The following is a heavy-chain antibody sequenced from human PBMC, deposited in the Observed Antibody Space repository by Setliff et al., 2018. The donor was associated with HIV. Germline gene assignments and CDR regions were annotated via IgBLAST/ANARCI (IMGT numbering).Heavy chain of an antibody. CDR2: ISADGLTT. CDR3: TRDYRNLGFDL. CDR1: GFTFNTYA. Sequence: GGSLRLSCAASGFTFNTYAVTWVRQAPGKGLEWVSVISADGLTTFYADSVKGRFTISRDNSKDTLYLQMNSLRAEDTAVYYCTRDYRNLGFDLWGRGSLVTVSS. V-gene: IGHV3-23*01. J-gene: IGHJ2*01. D-gene: IGHD4-4*01.